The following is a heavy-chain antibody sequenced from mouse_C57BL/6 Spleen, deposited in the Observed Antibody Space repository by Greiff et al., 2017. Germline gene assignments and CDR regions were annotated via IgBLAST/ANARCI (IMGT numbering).Heavy chain of an antibody. J-gene: IGHJ2*01. D-gene: IGHD1-1*01. V-gene: IGHV1-50*01. CDR1: GYTFTSYW. CDR2: IDPSDSYT. CDR3: ARGREYYYAPDY. Sequence: VQLQQPGAELVKPGASVKLSCKASGYTFTSYWLQWVKQRPGQGLAWIGEIDPSDSYTNYNLKFKGKATLTVDTSSSTAYMQLSSLTSEDSAVYYCARGREYYYAPDYGGQGTTLTVSS.